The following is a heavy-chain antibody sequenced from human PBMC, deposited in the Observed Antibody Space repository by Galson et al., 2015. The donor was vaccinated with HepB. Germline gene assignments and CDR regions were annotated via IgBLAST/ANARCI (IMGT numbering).Heavy chain of an antibody. CDR1: GGSISGGGSY. CDR2: IHHSGST. D-gene: IGHD3-10*01. J-gene: IGHJ6*03. V-gene: IGHV4-31*03. CDR3: AREPFPYYYGSGNYYITYYMDV. Sequence: TLSLTCTVSGGSISGGGSYWSWIRQHPGKGLEWIGYIHHSGSTYYNPSLKSRVTMSVDTSKNQFSLKLTSVTAADTAVYYCAREPFPYYYGSGNYYITYYMDVWGKGTAVTVSS.